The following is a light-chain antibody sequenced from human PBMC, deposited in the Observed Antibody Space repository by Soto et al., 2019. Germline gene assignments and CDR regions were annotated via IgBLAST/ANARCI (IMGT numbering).Light chain of an antibody. J-gene: IGLJ3*02. V-gene: IGLV1-36*01. CDR2: YDD. CDR3: AAWDDSLNAWV. CDR1: RSNIGHNA. Sequence: QSVLTQPPSVSEAPRQRVTISCSGSRSNIGHNAVNWFQQFPGKAPKLLIYYDDLLPSGVSDRFSGSKSGTSASLAISGLQSEDEADYYCAAWDDSLNAWVFGEGTKLTVL.